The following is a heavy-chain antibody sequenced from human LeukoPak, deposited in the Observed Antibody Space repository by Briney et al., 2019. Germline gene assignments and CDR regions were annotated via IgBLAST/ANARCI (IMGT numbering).Heavy chain of an antibody. CDR1: GFTVSSNY. V-gene: IGHV3-66*01. J-gene: IGHJ4*02. Sequence: GGSLRLSCAASGFTVSSNYMSWVRQAPGKGLEWVSGIYSGGSTYYPDSVNGRFNISRDNSKNPLYLQMNSLRAEDTAVYYCARVMYSLSLFDYWGQGTLVTVSS. CDR2: IYSGGST. CDR3: ARVMYSLSLFDY. D-gene: IGHD6-13*01.